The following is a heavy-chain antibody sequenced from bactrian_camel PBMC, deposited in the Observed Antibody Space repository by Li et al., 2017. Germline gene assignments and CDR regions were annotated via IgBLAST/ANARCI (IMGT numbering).Heavy chain of an antibody. Sequence: HVQLVESGGGSVQTGGSLRLSCTYSGGSRSCIGWFRRAPRPGSEREAVAAIDDDGSIYVSPYLKGRFTVARDTVKNTLDLQMNDLIVEDTAMYYCAAGRLPYKIHIVMPCASSTFVLGARGPRSPSP. CDR2: IDDDGSI. J-gene: IGHJ6*01. D-gene: IGHD2*01. CDR1: GGSRSCIG. CDR3: AAGRLPYKIHIVMPCASSTFVL. V-gene: IGHV3S53*01.